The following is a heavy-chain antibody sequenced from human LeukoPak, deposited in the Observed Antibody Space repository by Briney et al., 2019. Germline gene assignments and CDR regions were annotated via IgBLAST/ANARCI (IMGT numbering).Heavy chain of an antibody. J-gene: IGHJ4*02. CDR3: ARDVLSSRYDSSGMGSFDY. CDR1: GGTFISYA. Sequence: SVKVSCKASGGTFISYAISWVRQAPGQGLEGRGGIIPIFGIAKYAQKFQGRVTITADKSTTTAYMELTSLRSEDTAVYYCARDVLSSRYDSSGMGSFDYWGQGTLVTVS. V-gene: IGHV1-69*17. D-gene: IGHD3-22*01. CDR2: IIPIFGIA.